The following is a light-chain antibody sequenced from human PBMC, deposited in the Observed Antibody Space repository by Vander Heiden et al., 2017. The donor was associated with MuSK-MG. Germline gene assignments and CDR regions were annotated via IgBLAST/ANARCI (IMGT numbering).Light chain of an antibody. Sequence: QSVLTQPPSVSGAPGQTFTISCTGSSSNIGAGYDVHWYQQLPGTAPKLLSYGNSNRPSGVPDRFSGSKSGTSASLAITGLQAEDEADYYCQSYDSSLSGSRVFGGGTKLTV. CDR1: SSNIGAGYD. V-gene: IGLV1-40*01. CDR2: GNS. CDR3: QSYDSSLSGSRV. J-gene: IGLJ2*01.